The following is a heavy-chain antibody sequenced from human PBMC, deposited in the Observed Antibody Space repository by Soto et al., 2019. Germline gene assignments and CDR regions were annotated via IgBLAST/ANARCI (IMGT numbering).Heavy chain of an antibody. V-gene: IGHV3-23*01. D-gene: IGHD3-22*01. Sequence: GGSLRLSCAASGFTFSSYAMSWVRQAPGKGLEWVSAISGSGGSTYYADSVKGRFTISRDNSKNTLYLQMNSLRADDTAVYYCAIDLYYYDSSGYPDFDYWGQGTLVTVSS. CDR2: ISGSGGST. CDR1: GFTFSSYA. J-gene: IGHJ4*02. CDR3: AIDLYYYDSSGYPDFDY.